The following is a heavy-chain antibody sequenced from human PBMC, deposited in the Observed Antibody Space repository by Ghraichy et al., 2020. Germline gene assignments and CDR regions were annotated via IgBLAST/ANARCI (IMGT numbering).Heavy chain of an antibody. V-gene: IGHV3-74*01. J-gene: IGHJ4*02. CDR2: INSDGSST. Sequence: GGSLRLSCAASGFTFSSYWMHWVRQAPGKGLVWVSRINSDGSSTSYADSVKGRFTISRDNAKNTLYLQMNSLRAEDTAVYYCARDNYDSSGYYLIFDYWGQGTLVTVSS. CDR1: GFTFSSYW. CDR3: ARDNYDSSGYYLIFDY. D-gene: IGHD3-22*01.